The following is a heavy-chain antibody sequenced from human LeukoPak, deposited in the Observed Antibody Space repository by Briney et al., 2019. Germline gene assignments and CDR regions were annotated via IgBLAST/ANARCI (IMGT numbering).Heavy chain of an antibody. J-gene: IGHJ4*02. CDR1: GGSISSYY. D-gene: IGHD1-26*01. V-gene: IGHV4-59*08. Sequence: SETLSLTCTVSGGSISSYYWGWIRQPPGKGLEWIGYIYYSGSINYNPSLKSRVTISMDTSKNQFSLKLSSVTAADTAIYYCARHDVGIDYVGASDYWGQGTLVTVSS. CDR3: ARHDVGIDYVGASDY. CDR2: IYYSGSI.